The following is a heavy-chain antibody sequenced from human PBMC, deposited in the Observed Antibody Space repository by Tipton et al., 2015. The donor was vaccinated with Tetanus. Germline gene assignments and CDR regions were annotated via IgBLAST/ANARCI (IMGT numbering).Heavy chain of an antibody. CDR3: ARALRVYSGSGSTGLGDS. D-gene: IGHD3-10*01. CDR2: ISSSGSTI. V-gene: IGHV3-11*04. CDR1: GFTFSDYY. J-gene: IGHJ4*02. Sequence: GSLRLSCAASGFTFSDYYMSWIRQAPGKGLEWVSYISSSGSTIYYADSVRGRFTISRDNAKRFLYLQMNGLTADDTAVYYCARALRVYSGSGSTGLGDSWGQGTLVTVSS.